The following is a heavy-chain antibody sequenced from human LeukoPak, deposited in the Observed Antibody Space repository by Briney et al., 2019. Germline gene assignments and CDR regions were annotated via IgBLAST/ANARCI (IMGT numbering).Heavy chain of an antibody. CDR2: TYTSGST. CDR1: GGSISSYY. Sequence: SETLSLTCTVSGGSISSYYWSWIRQPPGKGLEWIGYTYTSGSTNYNPSLKSRVTISVDTSKNLFSLKLSSVTAADTAVYYCAGSRIMDVWGKGTTVTVSS. J-gene: IGHJ6*04. V-gene: IGHV4-4*09. D-gene: IGHD2-15*01. CDR3: AGSRIMDV.